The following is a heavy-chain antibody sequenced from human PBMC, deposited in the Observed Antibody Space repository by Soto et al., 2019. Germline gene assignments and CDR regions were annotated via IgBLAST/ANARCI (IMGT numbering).Heavy chain of an antibody. Sequence: QVQLVQSGAEVKKPGASVKVSCKASGYTFTSYGVSWVRQAPGQGLEWMGWISGYNGNTNYAQKLQGRVTMTTDTSTSTAYMELRSLRSDDTAVYYCARAGKYYYGSGSPYYSGMDVWGQGITLTVYS. CDR2: ISGYNGNT. D-gene: IGHD3-10*01. V-gene: IGHV1-18*04. CDR3: ARAGKYYYGSGSPYYSGMDV. J-gene: IGHJ6*02. CDR1: GYTFTSYG.